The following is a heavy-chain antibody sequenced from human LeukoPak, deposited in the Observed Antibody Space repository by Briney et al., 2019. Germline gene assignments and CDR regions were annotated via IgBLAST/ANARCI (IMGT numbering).Heavy chain of an antibody. CDR1: GFTFSSYA. D-gene: IGHD2-2*01. V-gene: IGHV3-23*01. Sequence: PGGSLRLSCAASGFTFSSYAMNWVRQSPGKGLEWVSTIIGSDGSTYYADSVKGRFTISRDNSKNTLYLQMNSLRAEDTAVYYCGKDVVEAVPNYMDVWGKGTTVTVSS. CDR2: IIGSDGST. J-gene: IGHJ6*03. CDR3: GKDVVEAVPNYMDV.